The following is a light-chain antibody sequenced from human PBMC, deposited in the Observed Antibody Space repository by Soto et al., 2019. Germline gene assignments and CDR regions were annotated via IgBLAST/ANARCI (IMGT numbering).Light chain of an antibody. V-gene: IGKV1-12*01. CDR3: QQYYSYPWT. CDR1: QAITSW. Sequence: DIHVTQSPSSVSASVGDRVTITCRASQAITSWLAWYQQKPGRAPKLLIYGASSLQSGVPSRFSGSGSGTDFTFTINSLQPEDIATYYCQQYYSYPWTFGQGTKVDIK. CDR2: GAS. J-gene: IGKJ1*01.